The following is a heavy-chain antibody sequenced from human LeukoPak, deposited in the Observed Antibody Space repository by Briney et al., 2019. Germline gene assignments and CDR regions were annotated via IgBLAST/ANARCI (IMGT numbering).Heavy chain of an antibody. V-gene: IGHV3-66*02. CDR3: ARVVYYDFWSGYFDY. D-gene: IGHD3-3*01. CDR1: GFTVSSNY. J-gene: IGHJ4*02. Sequence: PGGSLRLSCAASGFTVSSNYMSWVRQAPGKGLEWVSVICSDGSTYSADSVKGRFTISRDNSKNTLYLQMNSLRAEDTAVYYCARVVYYDFWSGYFDYWGQGTLVTVSS. CDR2: ICSDGST.